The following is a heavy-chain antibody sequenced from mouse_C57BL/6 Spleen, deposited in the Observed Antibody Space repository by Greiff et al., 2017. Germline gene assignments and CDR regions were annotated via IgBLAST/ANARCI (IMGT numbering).Heavy chain of an antibody. D-gene: IGHD1-1*01. J-gene: IGHJ4*01. Sequence: VQLQQSGAELVRPGASVKLSCTASGFNIKDDYMHWVKQRPEQGLEWIGWIDPENGDTEYASKFQGKATITADTSSNTAYLQLSSLTSEDTAVYYCTRITTVVATGGDYWGQGTSVTVSS. V-gene: IGHV14-4*01. CDR1: GFNIKDDY. CDR3: TRITTVVATGGDY. CDR2: IDPENGDT.